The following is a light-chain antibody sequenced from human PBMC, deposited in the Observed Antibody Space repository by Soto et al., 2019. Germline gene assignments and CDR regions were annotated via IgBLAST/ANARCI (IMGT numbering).Light chain of an antibody. CDR1: QSISSY. V-gene: IGKV1-39*01. J-gene: IGKJ1*01. CDR2: AAS. Sequence: DIQMTQSPSSLSASVGDRVTITCRASQSISSYLSWYQQKPGKAPKLLIYAASSLQSGVTSRFSGSGSGTDFTLTISRLQPEDFATYYCQQTYSTPTFGHGTKVEIK. CDR3: QQTYSTPT.